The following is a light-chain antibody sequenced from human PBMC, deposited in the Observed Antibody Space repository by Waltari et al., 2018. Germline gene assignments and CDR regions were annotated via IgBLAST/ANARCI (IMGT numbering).Light chain of an antibody. CDR2: KNH. CDR3: AVWEGSLKV. Sequence: SVLTQPPSVSGTPGQRVTISCSGSTSNVGTNYVFWYQLLPGAAPRLLIYKNHQRPSGDPARYSGSKSGTSAALAISGLRSEDEGDYYCAVWEGSLKVFGAGTKVTVL. V-gene: IGLV1-47*01. CDR1: TSNVGTNY. J-gene: IGLJ1*01.